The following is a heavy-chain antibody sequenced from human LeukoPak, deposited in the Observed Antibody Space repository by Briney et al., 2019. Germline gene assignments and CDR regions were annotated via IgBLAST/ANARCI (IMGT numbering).Heavy chain of an antibody. D-gene: IGHD3-10*01. V-gene: IGHV4-30-2*01. CDR1: GGSISSSSHY. Sequence: PSETLSLTCTVSGGSISSSSHYWGWIRQPPGKGLEWIGYIYHSGSTYYNPSLKSRVTISVDRSKNQFSLKLSSVTAADTAVYYCARMITMVRGGIKKNNWFDPWGQGTLVTVSS. CDR3: ARMITMVRGGIKKNNWFDP. CDR2: IYHSGST. J-gene: IGHJ5*02.